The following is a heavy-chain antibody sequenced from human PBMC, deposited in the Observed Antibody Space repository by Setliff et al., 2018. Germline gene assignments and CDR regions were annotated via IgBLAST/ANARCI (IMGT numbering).Heavy chain of an antibody. Sequence: NPSETLSLTCAVYGGSFSGYYWSWIRQSAGKGLEWIGRIYASGSTEYNPSLGSRVTISVDTSRNQFSLQLSSVTSADTAIYYCTKGRVGLAARAGYWGQGTLVTVSS. CDR1: GGSFSGYY. CDR3: TKGRVGLAARAGY. V-gene: IGHV4-59*10. D-gene: IGHD1-26*01. J-gene: IGHJ4*02. CDR2: IYASGST.